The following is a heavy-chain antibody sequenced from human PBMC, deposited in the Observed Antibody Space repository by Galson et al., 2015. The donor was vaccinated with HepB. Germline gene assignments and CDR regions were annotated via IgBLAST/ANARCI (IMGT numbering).Heavy chain of an antibody. Sequence: SLRLSCAVSGFTFSSYGMHWVRQAPGKGLEWVAVISYDGSNKYYADSVKGRFTISRDNSKNTLYLQMNSLRAEDTAVYYCAKAGIVVVPAAMIMDDYFDYWGQGTLVTVSS. CDR3: AKAGIVVVPAAMIMDDYFDY. J-gene: IGHJ4*02. CDR2: ISYDGSNK. CDR1: GFTFSSYG. V-gene: IGHV3-30*18. D-gene: IGHD2-2*01.